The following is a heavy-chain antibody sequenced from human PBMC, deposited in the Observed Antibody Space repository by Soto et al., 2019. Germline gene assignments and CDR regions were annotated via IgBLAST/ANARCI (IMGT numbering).Heavy chain of an antibody. D-gene: IGHD4-17*01. CDR1: GGSISSSSYY. Sequence: SETLSLTCTVSGGSISSSSYYWGWIRQPPGKGLEWIGSIYYSGSTYYNPSLKSRVTISVDTSKNQFSLKLSSVTAADTAVYYCARHEILLGPYGDYGVFDYWGQGTLVTVSS. CDR3: ARHEILLGPYGDYGVFDY. CDR2: IYYSGST. V-gene: IGHV4-39*01. J-gene: IGHJ4*02.